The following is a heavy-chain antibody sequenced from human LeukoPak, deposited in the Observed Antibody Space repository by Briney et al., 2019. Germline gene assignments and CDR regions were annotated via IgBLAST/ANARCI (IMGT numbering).Heavy chain of an antibody. J-gene: IGHJ4*02. Sequence: SETLSLTCTVSGGSISSYYWSWIRQPAGKGLEWIGHIYYSGSTYYNPSLQSRVSLSVDTSKSQFSLILNSVTAADTAVYYCARGDSSSWSFKIWGQGSLVTVSS. CDR3: ARGDSSSWSFKI. CDR1: GGSISSYY. D-gene: IGHD6-13*01. V-gene: IGHV4-59*06. CDR2: IYYSGST.